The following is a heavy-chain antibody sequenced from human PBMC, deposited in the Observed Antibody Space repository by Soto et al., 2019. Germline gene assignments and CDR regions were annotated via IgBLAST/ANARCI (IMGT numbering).Heavy chain of an antibody. V-gene: IGHV3-33*06. D-gene: IGHD3-3*01. Sequence: GGSLRLSCAASGFTFSSYGMHWVRQAPGKGLEWVAVIWYDGSNKYYADSVKGRFTISRDNSKNTLYLQMNSLRAEDTAVYYCAKDDDDGEGGRITIFGVVMLAPYFDYWGQGTLVTVSS. CDR3: AKDDDDGEGGRITIFGVVMLAPYFDY. CDR2: IWYDGSNK. CDR1: GFTFSSYG. J-gene: IGHJ4*02.